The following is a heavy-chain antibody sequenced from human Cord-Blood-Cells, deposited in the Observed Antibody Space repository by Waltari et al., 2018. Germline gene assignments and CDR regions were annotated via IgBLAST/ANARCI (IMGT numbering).Heavy chain of an antibody. CDR2: MNPNSGNT. Sequence: QVQLVQSGAEVKKPGASVKVSCKASGYTFPRYDLNWVRQATGQGLEWMGWMNPNSGNTGYAQKFQGRVTITRNTSISTAYMELSSLRSEDTAVYYCARVRTATSYFDYWGQGTLVTVSS. CDR1: GYTFPRYD. D-gene: IGHD1-1*01. V-gene: IGHV1-8*03. J-gene: IGHJ4*02. CDR3: ARVRTATSYFDY.